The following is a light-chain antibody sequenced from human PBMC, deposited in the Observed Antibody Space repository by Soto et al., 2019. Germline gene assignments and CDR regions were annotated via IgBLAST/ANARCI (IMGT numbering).Light chain of an antibody. CDR2: AAS. J-gene: IGKJ1*01. V-gene: IGKV1-27*01. Sequence: DIQMTQSPSSLSASVGDRVTITCRASQGFSNYLAWYQQRPGNAPKLLIYAASTLQSGVPSRFSGSGSGTDFTLTISSLQSEDFASYFCQHTFNSPPWTFGQGTKVDIK. CDR1: QGFSNY. CDR3: QHTFNSPPWT.